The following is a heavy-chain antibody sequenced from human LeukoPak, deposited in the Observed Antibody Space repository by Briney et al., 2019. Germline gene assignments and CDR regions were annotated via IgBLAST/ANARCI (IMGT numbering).Heavy chain of an antibody. CDR2: INSSSRYT. Sequence: GGALTLSCVSSGFTHISNYMCCVRQAPGRGLAGVSYINSSSRYTHYAHSVWGRFTLSRDNDKNSLYLQMNSLRAEDTDVYYCARRSVRMARIDDALAFDMWGQGTMVTV. J-gene: IGHJ3*02. CDR1: GFTHISNY. V-gene: IGHV3-11*06. CDR3: ARRSVRMARIDDALAFDM. D-gene: IGHD5-24*01.